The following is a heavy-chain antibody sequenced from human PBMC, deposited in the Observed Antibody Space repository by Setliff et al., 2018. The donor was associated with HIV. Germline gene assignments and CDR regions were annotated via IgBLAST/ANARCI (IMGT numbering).Heavy chain of an antibody. CDR2: INHSGSA. CDR1: GGSFSGYY. D-gene: IGHD6-6*01. V-gene: IGHV4-34*01. CDR3: ASEAWTSYRSSSGYYYYYMDG. Sequence: SETLSLTCAVYGGSFSGYYWSWIRQPPGKGLEWIGEINHSGSANYNPSLKSRVTMSLDTSRNQVSLKLSSVTAADTAVYYCASEAWTSYRSSSGYYYYYMDGWGKGTTGTVSS. J-gene: IGHJ6*03.